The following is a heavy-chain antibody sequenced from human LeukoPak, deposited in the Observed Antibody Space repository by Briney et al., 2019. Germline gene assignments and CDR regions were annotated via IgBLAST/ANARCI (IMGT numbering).Heavy chain of an antibody. Sequence: SETLSLTCTVSGGSISSYYWSWIRQSPRKGLEWVGCIYTSGSTNYNPSLKSRVTISVDTSKNQFSLKLSSVTAADTAVYYCARSSSSGWGFRFDPWGQGTLVTVSS. V-gene: IGHV4-59*01. J-gene: IGHJ5*02. CDR1: GGSISSYY. D-gene: IGHD6-19*01. CDR2: IYTSGST. CDR3: ARSSSSGWGFRFDP.